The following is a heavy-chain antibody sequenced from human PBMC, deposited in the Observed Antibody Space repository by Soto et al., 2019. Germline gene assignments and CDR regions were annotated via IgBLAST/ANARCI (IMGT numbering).Heavy chain of an antibody. J-gene: IGHJ4*02. CDR2: ISYDGSNK. D-gene: IGHD1-26*01. CDR1: GFTFSSYG. Sequence: GGSLRLSCAASGFTFSSYGMHWVRQAPGKGLEWVAVISYDGSNKYYADSVKGRFTISRDNSKNTLYLQMNSLRAEDTAVYYCAKGEGPSSFPYYFDYWGQGTLVTVSS. CDR3: AKGEGPSSFPYYFDY. V-gene: IGHV3-30*18.